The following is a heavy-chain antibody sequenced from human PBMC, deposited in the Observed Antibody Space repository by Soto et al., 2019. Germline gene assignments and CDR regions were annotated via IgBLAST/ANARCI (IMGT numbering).Heavy chain of an antibody. CDR1: GGSISSGDYY. Sequence: SETLSLTCTVSGGSISSGDYYWSWIRQPPGKGLEWIGSIYYSGGTYYNPSLKSRVTISVDTSKNQFSLKLSSVTAADTAVYYCASPKIAFYNWFDPWGQGTLVTVS. CDR3: ASPKIAFYNWFDP. CDR2: IYYSGGT. V-gene: IGHV4-39*01. J-gene: IGHJ5*02. D-gene: IGHD3-3*02.